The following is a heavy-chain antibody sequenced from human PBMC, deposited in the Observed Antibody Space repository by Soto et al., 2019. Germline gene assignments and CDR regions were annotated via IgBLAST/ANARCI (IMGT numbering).Heavy chain of an antibody. Sequence: QVQLLESGGGVVLPGGSLRLSCEASGFTFNSYGMYWVRQAPGKGLDWVSHILYDGTKKYYADSVKGRFTISRDNSKNPLYLQMDRMRIEDTAVYFCVKDLAHMADHWGHGTLVIVSS. CDR3: VKDLAHMADH. J-gene: IGHJ4*01. CDR1: GFTFNSYG. CDR2: ILYDGTKK. V-gene: IGHV3-30*18.